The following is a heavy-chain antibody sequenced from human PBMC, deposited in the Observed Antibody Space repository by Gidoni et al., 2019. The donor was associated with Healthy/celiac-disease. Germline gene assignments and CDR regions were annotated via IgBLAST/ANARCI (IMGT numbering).Heavy chain of an antibody. CDR1: GGSISRSH. V-gene: IGHV4-59*01. D-gene: IGHD2-2*01. CDR3: AREVGYCSSTSCVIWFDP. CDR2: IYYSGST. Sequence: QVQLQESGPGLVKPSATLSLTCTDSGGSISRSHWSWIRPPPGKGLEWLGYIYYSGSTNYNPSLKSRVTISVDTSKNQFSLKLSSVTAADTAVYYCAREVGYCSSTSCVIWFDPWGQGTLVTVSS. J-gene: IGHJ5*02.